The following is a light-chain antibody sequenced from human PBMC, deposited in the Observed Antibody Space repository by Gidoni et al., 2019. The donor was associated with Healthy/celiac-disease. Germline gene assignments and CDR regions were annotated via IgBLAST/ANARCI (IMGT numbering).Light chain of an antibody. CDR2: DAP. V-gene: IGKV3-11*01. J-gene: IGKJ4*01. CDR3: QQRSNWPPLT. Sequence: FLSQSPATLSLSPGERATLSCRASQSVSSYLAWYQQKPGQAPRLLIYDAPNRATGIPARFSGSGSGTDFTLTISSLETEDFAVYYCQQRSNWPPLTFGGGTKVEIK. CDR1: QSVSSY.